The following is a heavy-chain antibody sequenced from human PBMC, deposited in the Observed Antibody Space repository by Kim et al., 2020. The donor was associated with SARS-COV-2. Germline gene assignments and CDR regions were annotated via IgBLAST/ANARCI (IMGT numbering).Heavy chain of an antibody. CDR2: ISCSGSTI. CDR1: GFTFSDYD. CDR3: ARDRRVQGWLELSSIKHDAFDI. D-gene: IGHD6-19*01. J-gene: IGHJ3*02. Sequence: GGSLRLSCAASGFTFSDYDMSWIRQAPGKGLEWVSYISCSGSTIYYADSVKGRFTISRDNAKNSLYLQMNSLRAEDTAVYYCARDRRVQGWLELSSIKHDAFDIWGQGTMVTVSS. V-gene: IGHV3-11*01.